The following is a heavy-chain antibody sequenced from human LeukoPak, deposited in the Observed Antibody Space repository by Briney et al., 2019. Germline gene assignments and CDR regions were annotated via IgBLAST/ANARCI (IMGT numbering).Heavy chain of an antibody. Sequence: GGSLRLSCAASGFTFSSYEMNWVRQAPGKGLEWVSAISGSGGSTYYADSVKGRFTISRDNSKNTLYLQMNSLRAEDTAVYYCAKNGYSSGWYEVNFDYWGQGTLVTVFS. D-gene: IGHD6-19*01. CDR3: AKNGYSSGWYEVNFDY. J-gene: IGHJ4*02. V-gene: IGHV3-23*01. CDR2: ISGSGGST. CDR1: GFTFSSYE.